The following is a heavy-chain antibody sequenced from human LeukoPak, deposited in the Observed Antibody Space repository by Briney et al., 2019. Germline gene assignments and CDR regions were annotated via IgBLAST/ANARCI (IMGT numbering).Heavy chain of an antibody. CDR2: ISYDGSNK. CDR1: GFTLSSYA. Sequence: GRSLRLSCAASGFTLSSYAMQWVRQAPGKGLAGVAVISYDGSNKYYADSVKGRFTISRDNSKTTLYLQMKSLRAEDTAVYYCARDPSYYGDCACYFDYWGQGTLVTVSS. V-gene: IGHV3-30*04. CDR3: ARDPSYYGDCACYFDY. D-gene: IGHD4-17*01. J-gene: IGHJ4*02.